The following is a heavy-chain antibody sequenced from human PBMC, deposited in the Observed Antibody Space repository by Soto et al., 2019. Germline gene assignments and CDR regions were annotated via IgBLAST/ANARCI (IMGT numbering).Heavy chain of an antibody. J-gene: IGHJ4*02. CDR3: AGCGGSLNY. D-gene: IGHD2-21*01. Sequence: DVQLVESGGGLVKPGGSLRLSCEASGFTFSVSAMNWVRQAPGKGLEWVSSINGGSTSVHYADSVKGRFTISRDNANNSLSLQLNNLSVEDTAVYYCAGCGGSLNYWGQGTLVSVSS. CDR1: GFTFSVSA. CDR2: INGGSTSV. V-gene: IGHV3-21*02.